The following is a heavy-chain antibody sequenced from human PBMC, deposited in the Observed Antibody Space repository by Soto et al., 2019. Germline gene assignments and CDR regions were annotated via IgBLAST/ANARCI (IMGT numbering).Heavy chain of an antibody. CDR2: IVVGSGNT. CDR3: VIITIFGVGRAQYDY. J-gene: IGHJ4*02. D-gene: IGHD3-3*01. Sequence: ASVKVSCKASGFSFINSTVQWVRQAPGQRLEWIGWIVVGSGNTNYAQKFQERVTITRDMSTSTAYMELSSLRSEDTAVYYCVIITIFGVGRAQYDYWGQGTLVTVS. V-gene: IGHV1-58*01. CDR1: GFSFINST.